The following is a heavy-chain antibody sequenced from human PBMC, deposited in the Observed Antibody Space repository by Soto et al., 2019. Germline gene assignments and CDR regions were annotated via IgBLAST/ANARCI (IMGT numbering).Heavy chain of an antibody. CDR3: ESQEMATKNVDAFDI. CDR2: IYPGDSDT. CDR1: GYSFTSYW. J-gene: IGHJ3*02. D-gene: IGHD5-12*01. V-gene: IGHV5-51*01. Sequence: GESLKISCKGSGYSFTSYWIGWVRQMPGKGLEWMGIIYPGDSDTRYSPSFQGQVTISADKSISTAYLRWSSLKASDTAMYYCESQEMATKNVDAFDIWGQGTMVTVSS.